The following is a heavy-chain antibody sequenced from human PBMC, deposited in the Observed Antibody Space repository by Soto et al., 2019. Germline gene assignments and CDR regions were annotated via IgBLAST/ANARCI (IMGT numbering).Heavy chain of an antibody. V-gene: IGHV1-69*13. CDR3: AITYYDFWSGSGSYYGMDV. CDR1: GSTFSSYA. J-gene: IGHJ6*02. CDR2: IIPIFGTA. Sequence: SVKVSCKASGSTFSSYAISWVRQVPGQGLEWMGGIIPIFGTANYAQKFQGRVTITADESTSTAYMELSSLRSEDTAVYYCAITYYDFWSGSGSYYGMDVWGQGTTVTVSS. D-gene: IGHD3-3*01.